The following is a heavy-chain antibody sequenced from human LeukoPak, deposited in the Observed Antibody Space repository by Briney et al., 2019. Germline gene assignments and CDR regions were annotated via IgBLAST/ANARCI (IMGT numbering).Heavy chain of an antibody. Sequence: SETLSLTCIVSGGSISSYYWSWIRQPPGKGLEWIGYIYYSGSTNYNPSLKSRVTISVDTSKNQFSLKLSSVTAADTAVYYGARFGSSGDAFDIWGQGTMVTVSS. J-gene: IGHJ3*02. D-gene: IGHD1-26*01. CDR1: GGSISSYY. CDR3: ARFGSSGDAFDI. CDR2: IYYSGST. V-gene: IGHV4-59*01.